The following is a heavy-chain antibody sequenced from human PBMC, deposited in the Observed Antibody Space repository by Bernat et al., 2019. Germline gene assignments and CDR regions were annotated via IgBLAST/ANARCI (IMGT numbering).Heavy chain of an antibody. CDR2: IWYDGSNK. D-gene: IGHD3-10*01. Sequence: QVQLVESGGGVVQPGRSLRLSCAASGFTFSSYGMHWVHQAPGKGLEWVAVIWYDGSNKYYADSVKGRFTISRDNSKNTLYLQMNSLRAEDTAVYYCASTKGVRGVFTPHAGSRYYYYGMDVWGQGTTVTVSS. V-gene: IGHV3-33*01. CDR1: GFTFSSYG. J-gene: IGHJ6*02. CDR3: ASTKGVRGVFTPHAGSRYYYYGMDV.